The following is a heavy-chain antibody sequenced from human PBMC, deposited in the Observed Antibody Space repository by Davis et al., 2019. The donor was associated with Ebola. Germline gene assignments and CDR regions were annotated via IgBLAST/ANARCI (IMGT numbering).Heavy chain of an antibody. D-gene: IGHD2-15*01. CDR1: GYTFTSFG. CDR2: INPSGGST. J-gene: IGHJ6*02. V-gene: IGHV1-46*03. CDR3: ARGGYCSGGSCFLYYYYGMDV. Sequence: ASVKVSCKASGYTFTSFGITWVRQAPGQGLEWMGIINPSGGSTSYAQKFQGRVTMTRDTSTSTVYMELSSLRSEDTAVYYCARGGYCSGGSCFLYYYYGMDVWGQGTTVTVSS.